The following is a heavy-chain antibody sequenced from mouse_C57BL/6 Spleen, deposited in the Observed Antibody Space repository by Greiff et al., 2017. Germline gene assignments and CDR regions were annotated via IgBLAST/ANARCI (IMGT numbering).Heavy chain of an antibody. Sequence: DVHLVESGPGLVKPSQSPSLTCSVTGYSITSGYYWNWIRQFPGNKLEWMGYISYDGSNNYNPSLKNRISITRDTSKNQFFLKLNSVTTEDTATYYCARENDDGYYFDYWGQGTTLTVSS. CDR3: ARENDDGYYFDY. J-gene: IGHJ2*01. CDR1: GYSITSGYY. D-gene: IGHD2-3*01. CDR2: ISYDGSN. V-gene: IGHV3-6*01.